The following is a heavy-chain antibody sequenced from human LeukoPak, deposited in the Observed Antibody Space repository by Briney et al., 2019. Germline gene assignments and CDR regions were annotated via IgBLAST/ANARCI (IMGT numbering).Heavy chain of an antibody. V-gene: IGHV3-48*03. CDR1: GFTFSSSE. CDR3: ARDQVYQPFHY. CDR2: ISGSGTTI. J-gene: IGHJ4*02. Sequence: GGSLRLSCAASGFTFSSSEMNWVRQAPGKGLEWVSYISGSGTTIYYADSVKGRFTISRDNAKNSLYLQMNSLRAEDTAVYYCARDQVYQPFHYWGQGTLVTVSS. D-gene: IGHD2-2*01.